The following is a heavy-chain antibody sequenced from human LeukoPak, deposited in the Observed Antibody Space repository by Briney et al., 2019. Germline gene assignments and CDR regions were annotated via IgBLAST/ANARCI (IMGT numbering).Heavy chain of an antibody. CDR3: ARGPYCSSTSCYSNWFDP. CDR2: ISSSSSYI. V-gene: IGHV3-21*01. J-gene: IGHJ5*02. Sequence: GGSLRLSCAASGFTFSSYSMNWVRQAPGKGLEWVSSISSSSSYIYYADSVKGRFTISRDNAKNSLYLQMSSLRAEDTAVYYCARGPYCSSTSCYSNWFDPWGQGTLVTVSS. CDR1: GFTFSSYS. D-gene: IGHD2-2*01.